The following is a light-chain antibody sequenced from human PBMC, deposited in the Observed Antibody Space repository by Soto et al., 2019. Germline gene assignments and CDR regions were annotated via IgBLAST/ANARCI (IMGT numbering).Light chain of an antibody. CDR2: RND. CDR3: AAWDDSLNGHWV. Sequence: QSVLTQPPSASGTPGQRVTISCSGSSSNIGSNYVYWYQRLPGTAPKLLIYRNDQRPSGIPDRFSGSESGTSASLAISGLRSEDEADYYCAAWDDSLNGHWVFGGGTKLTVL. V-gene: IGLV1-47*01. CDR1: SSNIGSNY. J-gene: IGLJ3*02.